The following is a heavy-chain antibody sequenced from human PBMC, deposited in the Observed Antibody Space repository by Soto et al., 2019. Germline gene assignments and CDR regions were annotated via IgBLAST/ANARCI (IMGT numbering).Heavy chain of an antibody. D-gene: IGHD3-10*01. CDR1: GFTFSSYW. Sequence: GGSLRLSCAASGFTFSSYWMHWVRQAPGKGLVWVSRIYTDGSRTSYADSVKGRFTISRDNAKNTLYLQMNSLRAEDTAVYYCARGAGGYYYMDVWGKGTTVTVS. V-gene: IGHV3-74*01. CDR3: ARGAGGYYYMDV. J-gene: IGHJ6*03. CDR2: IYTDGSRT.